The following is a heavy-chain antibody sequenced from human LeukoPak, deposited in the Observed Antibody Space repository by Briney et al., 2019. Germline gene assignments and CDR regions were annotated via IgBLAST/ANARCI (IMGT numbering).Heavy chain of an antibody. CDR1: GFTFSYAW. Sequence: PGGSLRLSCAASGFTFSYAWMSWVRQAPGKGLEWVGRIKSKTDGGTTDYGAIMKGRLTISRDDSKNTLYLQMNSLKTEDTAVYYCTTVGYQLPNEYLQHWGQGTLVTVSS. V-gene: IGHV3-15*01. CDR3: TTVGYQLPNEYLQH. CDR2: IKSKTDGGTT. J-gene: IGHJ1*01. D-gene: IGHD2-2*01.